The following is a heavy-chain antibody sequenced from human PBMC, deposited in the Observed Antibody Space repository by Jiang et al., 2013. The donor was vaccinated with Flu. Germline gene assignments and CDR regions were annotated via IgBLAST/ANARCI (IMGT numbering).Heavy chain of an antibody. CDR3: AGTTGATVTGYWYFDL. Sequence: SSSSSYIYYADSVKGRFAISRDNAKNSLYLQMNSLRAEDTAVYYCAGTTGATVTGYWYFDLWGRGTLVTVSS. CDR2: SSSSSYI. D-gene: IGHD4-17*01. J-gene: IGHJ2*01. V-gene: IGHV3-21*01.